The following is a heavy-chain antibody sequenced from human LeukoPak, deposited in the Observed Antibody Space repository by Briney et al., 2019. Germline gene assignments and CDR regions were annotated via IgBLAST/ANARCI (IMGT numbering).Heavy chain of an antibody. D-gene: IGHD2-2*01. J-gene: IGHJ5*02. CDR3: ARDLGIVVVPGDWSDP. CDR1: GGSISSYY. V-gene: IGHV4-4*07. CDR2: IYTSGST. Sequence: PSETLSLTCTVSGGSISSYYWSWIRQPAGKGLEWIGRIYTSGSTNYNPSLKSRVTMSVDTSKNQFSLKLSSVTAADTAVYYCARDLGIVVVPGDWSDPWGQETLVTVSS.